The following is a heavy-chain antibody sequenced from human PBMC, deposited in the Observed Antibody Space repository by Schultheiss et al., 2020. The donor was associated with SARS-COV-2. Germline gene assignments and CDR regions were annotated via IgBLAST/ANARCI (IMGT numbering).Heavy chain of an antibody. Sequence: SQTLSLTCAVNGGSSSGFYWGWIRQPPGKGLEWIGSIYYSGSTYYNPSLKSRVTISVDTSKNQFSLKLSSVTAADTAVYYCARLTYYYDSSGSYGPGKDYWGQGTLVTVSS. J-gene: IGHJ4*02. V-gene: IGHV4-39*01. CDR3: ARLTYYYDSSGSYGPGKDY. CDR1: GGSSSGFY. CDR2: IYYSGST. D-gene: IGHD3-22*01.